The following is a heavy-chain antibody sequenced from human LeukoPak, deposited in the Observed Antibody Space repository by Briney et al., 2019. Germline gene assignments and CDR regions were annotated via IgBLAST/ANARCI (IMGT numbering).Heavy chain of an antibody. CDR1: GGSISSYY. D-gene: IGHD3-10*01. CDR3: ARPSLWFGDASYYMDV. V-gene: IGHV4-4*09. J-gene: IGHJ6*03. Sequence: KPSETPSLTCTVSGGSISSYYWSWIRQPPGKGLEWIGHIYSSESAHYNPSLKSRVTISVDTSKNQFSLKLSSVTAADTAVYYCARPSLWFGDASYYMDVWGKGTTVTVSS. CDR2: IYSSESA.